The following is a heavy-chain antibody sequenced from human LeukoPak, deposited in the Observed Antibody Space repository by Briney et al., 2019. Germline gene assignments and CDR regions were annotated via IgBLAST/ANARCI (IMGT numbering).Heavy chain of an antibody. J-gene: IGHJ4*02. D-gene: IGHD6-13*01. V-gene: IGHV1-69*05. Sequence: SVKVSCKASGGTFSSYAISWVRQAPGQGLEWMGRIIPIFGTASYAQKFQGRVTITTDESTSTAYMELSSLRSEDTAVYYCASGIAAALAFVYWGQGTLVTVSS. CDR2: IIPIFGTA. CDR3: ASGIAAALAFVY. CDR1: GGTFSSYA.